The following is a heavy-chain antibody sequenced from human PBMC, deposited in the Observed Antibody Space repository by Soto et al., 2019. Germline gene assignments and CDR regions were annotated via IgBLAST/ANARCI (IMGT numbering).Heavy chain of an antibody. J-gene: IGHJ6*02. CDR1: GFTFSSYG. Sequence: GGSLRLSCAASGFTFSSYGMHWARQAPGKGLEWVAVISYDGSNKYYADSVKGRFTISRDNSKNTLYLQMNSLRAEDTAVYYCAKNGLGDLLLWFGGFLGGMDVWGQGTTVTVSS. CDR2: ISYDGSNK. CDR3: AKNGLGDLLLWFGGFLGGMDV. D-gene: IGHD3-10*01. V-gene: IGHV3-30*18.